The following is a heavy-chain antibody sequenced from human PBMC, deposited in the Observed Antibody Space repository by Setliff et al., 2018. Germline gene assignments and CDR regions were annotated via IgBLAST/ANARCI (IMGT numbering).Heavy chain of an antibody. Sequence: PSETLSLTCAVYGGSFSGYYLSWIRQPPGKGLEWIGEINHSGSTNYNQSLNSRVTISVDTSKNQFYLTLSSVTAADTAVYYCAREWWSNGWAFDIWGQGKMGPVSS. J-gene: IGHJ3*02. CDR3: AREWWSNGWAFDI. V-gene: IGHV4-34*01. D-gene: IGHD2-15*01. CDR1: GGSFSGYY. CDR2: INHSGST.